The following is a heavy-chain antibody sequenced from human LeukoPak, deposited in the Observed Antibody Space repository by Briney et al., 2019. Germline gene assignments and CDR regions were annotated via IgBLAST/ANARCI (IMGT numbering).Heavy chain of an antibody. J-gene: IGHJ4*02. CDR2: IYYSGSA. Sequence: SEALSLTCTVSGGSISSGGHYWSWIRQHPGKGLEWIGYIYYSGSAYYNPSLKSRVTISVDTSENQFSLKLSSVTAADTAVYYCARVNYGLANKEDYWGQGTLVIVSS. CDR1: GGSISSGGHY. CDR3: ARVNYGLANKEDY. D-gene: IGHD3-10*01. V-gene: IGHV4-31*03.